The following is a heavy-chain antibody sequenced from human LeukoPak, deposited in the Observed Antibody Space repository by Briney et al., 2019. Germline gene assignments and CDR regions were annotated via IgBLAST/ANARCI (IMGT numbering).Heavy chain of an antibody. V-gene: IGHV4-59*01. D-gene: IGHD1-26*01. J-gene: IGHJ4*02. CDR2: IYYSGST. Sequence: PSETLSLTCTVSGGSISSDYWSWIRQPRWKGLEWIGYIYYSGSTNYNPSLKSRVTISVDTSKNQFSLKLSSVTAADTAVYYCARGGSSNFDYWGQGTLVTVSP. CDR3: ARGGSSNFDY. CDR1: GGSISSDY.